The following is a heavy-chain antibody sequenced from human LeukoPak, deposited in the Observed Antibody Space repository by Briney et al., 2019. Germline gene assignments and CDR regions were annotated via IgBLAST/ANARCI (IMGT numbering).Heavy chain of an antibody. D-gene: IGHD6-19*01. Sequence: SGPTLVNPTQTLALTCTFSGFSLSTSGVGVGWIRQPPGKALEWLALIYWDDDKRYSPSLKSRLTITKDTSKNQVALTMTNMDPVDTATYYCAHTPGIAVAGTENWFDPWGQGTLVTVSS. J-gene: IGHJ5*02. CDR3: AHTPGIAVAGTENWFDP. V-gene: IGHV2-5*02. CDR1: GFSLSTSGVG. CDR2: IYWDDDK.